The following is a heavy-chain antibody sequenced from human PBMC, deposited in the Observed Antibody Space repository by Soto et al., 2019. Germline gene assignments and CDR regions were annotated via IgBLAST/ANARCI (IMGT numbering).Heavy chain of an antibody. CDR3: VKGEYYYDSSGYYPFDY. J-gene: IGHJ4*01. V-gene: IGHV3-64D*06. CDR1: GFTFRSYA. D-gene: IGHD3-22*01. Sequence: PGGSLRLSCAASGFTFRSYAMSWVRQAPGKGLEYVSCISANGSSTHYADSVKGRFTISRDNSKNTQYLQMSSLRADDTAVYYSVKGEYYYDSSGYYPFDYWGQGTLVTVSS. CDR2: ISANGSST.